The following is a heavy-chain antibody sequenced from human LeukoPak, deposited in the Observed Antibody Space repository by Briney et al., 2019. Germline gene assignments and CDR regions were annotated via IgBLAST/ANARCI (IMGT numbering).Heavy chain of an antibody. V-gene: IGHV3-48*03. D-gene: IGHD3-10*01. J-gene: IGHJ6*02. CDR2: ISSSGSTI. Sequence: GGSLRLSCAAPGFTFSSYEMNWVRQAPGKGLEWVSYISSSGSTIYYADSVKGRFTISRDNAKNSLYLQMNSLRAEDTAVYYWARDLWCGDYYYYGMDVWGQGTTVTVSS. CDR3: ARDLWCGDYYYYGMDV. CDR1: GFTFSSYE.